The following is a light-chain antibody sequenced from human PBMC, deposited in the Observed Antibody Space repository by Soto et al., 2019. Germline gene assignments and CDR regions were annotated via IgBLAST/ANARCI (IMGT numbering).Light chain of an antibody. J-gene: IGKJ1*01. CDR2: KAS. Sequence: DIQMTQSPSTLSASVGDRVTITCRASQSISSWLAWYQQKPGKAPKLLIYKASSLESGVPSRFSGSGSGTEFTLTISSLQPHDFATYYCQHYNTYPWTFGQGTKVEIK. CDR1: QSISSW. CDR3: QHYNTYPWT. V-gene: IGKV1-5*03.